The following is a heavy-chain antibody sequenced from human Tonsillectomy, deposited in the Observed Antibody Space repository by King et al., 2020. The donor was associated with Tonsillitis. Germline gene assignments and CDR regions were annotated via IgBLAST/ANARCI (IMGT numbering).Heavy chain of an antibody. CDR2: TYYRYKWYN. CDR1: GDSVSINSAA. J-gene: IGHJ4*02. CDR3: ARSTDYFDC. Sequence: VQLQQSGPGLVKRSQTPSLTCAISGDSVSINSAASNWIRQSRSRCLEWLGRTYYRYKWYNDHAVSVKSRITINPDTSKNQFSLQLNSLTPEDTAVYYGARSTDYFDCRGQGTLVTAPS. V-gene: IGHV6-1*01. D-gene: IGHD5/OR15-5a*01.